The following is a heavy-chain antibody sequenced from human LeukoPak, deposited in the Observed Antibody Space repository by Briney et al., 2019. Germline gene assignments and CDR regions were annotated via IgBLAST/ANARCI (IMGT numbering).Heavy chain of an antibody. CDR1: GGTFSSYA. D-gene: IGHD1-7*01. Sequence: ASVKVSCKASGGTFSSYAISWVRQAPGQGLEWMGRIIPIFGTANYAQKFQGRVTITTDESTSTAYMELSSLRSEDTAVYYCARGRTGTKMGYLDYWGQGTLVTVSS. CDR3: ARGRTGTKMGYLDY. J-gene: IGHJ4*02. V-gene: IGHV1-69*05. CDR2: IIPIFGTA.